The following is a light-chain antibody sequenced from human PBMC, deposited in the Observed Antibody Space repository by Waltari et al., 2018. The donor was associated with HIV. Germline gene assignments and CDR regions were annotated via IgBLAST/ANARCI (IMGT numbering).Light chain of an antibody. CDR2: RNN. CDR3: AAWDDSLSGYV. Sequence: QSVLTQPPSASGTPGQRGTISCSGRRSNIGSQNVYWYQQLPGTAPKLLIYRNNQRPSGVPDRFSGSKSGTSASLSISGLRSEDEADYYCAAWDDSLSGYVFGTGTKVTVL. J-gene: IGLJ1*01. V-gene: IGLV1-47*01. CDR1: RSNIGSQN.